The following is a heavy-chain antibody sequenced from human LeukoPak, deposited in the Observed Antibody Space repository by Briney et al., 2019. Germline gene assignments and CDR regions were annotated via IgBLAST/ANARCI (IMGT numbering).Heavy chain of an antibody. D-gene: IGHD1-26*01. CDR3: ARGEYSGSYYRY. J-gene: IGHJ4*02. Sequence: PGGALRLSCAASGFTSSGCEMKAGCQAPGEGREGVSYISSSCSTIYYADAVKGRFTISRDNAKNSLYLQMNTPNAADTAVYYCARGEYSGSYYRYWGQGTLVTVSS. CDR1: GFTSSGCE. V-gene: IGHV3-48*03. CDR2: ISSSCSTI.